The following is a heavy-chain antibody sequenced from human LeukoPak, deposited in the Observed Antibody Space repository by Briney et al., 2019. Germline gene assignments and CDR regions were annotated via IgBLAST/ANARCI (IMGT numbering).Heavy chain of an antibody. D-gene: IGHD2-2*01. CDR2: IIPILGIA. CDR1: GGTFSSYA. V-gene: IGHV1-69*04. J-gene: IGHJ5*02. Sequence: SVKVSCKASGGTFSSYAISWVRQAPGQGLEWMGRIIPILGIANYAQKFQGRVTITAGKSTSTAYMELSSLRSEDTAVYYCAREPTSWPENNWFDPWGQGTLVTVSS. CDR3: AREPTSWPENNWFDP.